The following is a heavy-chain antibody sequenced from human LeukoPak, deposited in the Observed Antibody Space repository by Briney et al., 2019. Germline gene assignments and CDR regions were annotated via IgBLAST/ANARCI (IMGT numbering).Heavy chain of an antibody. V-gene: IGHV4-31*03. CDR2: IYNSGST. J-gene: IGHJ4*02. Sequence: SQTLSLTCTVSGGSISGGGYYWNWIRQHPGKGLEWIGYIYNSGSTYYNPSLKSRVTISVDTSKNQFSLKLSSVTAADTAVYYCARGRLRGNFDYWGQGTLVTVSS. CDR3: ARGRLRGNFDY. D-gene: IGHD2-21*02. CDR1: GGSISGGGYY.